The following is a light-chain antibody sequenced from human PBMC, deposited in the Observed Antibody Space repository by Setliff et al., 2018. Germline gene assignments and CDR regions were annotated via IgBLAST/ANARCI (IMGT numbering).Light chain of an antibody. CDR2: DVS. CDR1: SSDVGGYDH. Sequence: QSALTQPASVPGSLGQSITISCTGTSSDVGGYDHVSWYQQHPGKAPKLMIYDVSQRPSGVSNRFSGSKSGNTAPLTISGLQAEDEADYYCSSYTITTAYVLGTGTKVTVL. J-gene: IGLJ1*01. V-gene: IGLV2-14*01. CDR3: SSYTITTAYV.